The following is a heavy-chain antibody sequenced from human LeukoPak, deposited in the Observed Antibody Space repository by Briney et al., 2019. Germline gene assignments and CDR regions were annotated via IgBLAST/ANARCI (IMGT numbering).Heavy chain of an antibody. D-gene: IGHD6-6*01. CDR2: ISGSGGST. Sequence: TGGSLRLSCAASGFTFSSYAMSWVRQAPGKGLEWVSAISGSGGSTYYADSVKGRFTISRDNSKNTLYLQMNSLRAEDTAVYYYAKDGGIAARPGGRHFDYWGQGTLVTVSS. J-gene: IGHJ4*02. CDR3: AKDGGIAARPGGRHFDY. CDR1: GFTFSSYA. V-gene: IGHV3-23*01.